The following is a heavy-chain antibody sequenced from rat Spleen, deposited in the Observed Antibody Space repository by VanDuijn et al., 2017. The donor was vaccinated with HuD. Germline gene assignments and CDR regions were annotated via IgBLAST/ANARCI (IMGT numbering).Heavy chain of an antibody. CDR3: ARVPTVANVMDA. D-gene: IGHD1-3*01. V-gene: IGHV5-7*01. J-gene: IGHJ4*01. CDR2: ISYDGGDT. Sequence: EVHLVESGGGLVQPGRSLKLSCAVSGFTFGDYYMAWVRQAPTKGLEWVTTISYDGGDTYYRDSVKGRFTISRDNAKSTLYLQMDSLRSEDTATYYCARVPTVANVMDAWGQGASVTVSS. CDR1: GFTFGDYY.